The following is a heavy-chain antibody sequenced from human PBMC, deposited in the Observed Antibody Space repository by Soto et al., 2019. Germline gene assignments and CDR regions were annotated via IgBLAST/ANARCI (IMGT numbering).Heavy chain of an antibody. J-gene: IGHJ3*02. CDR3: ARTYYYGSGSDAFDI. CDR2: IFSNDEK. D-gene: IGHD3-10*01. CDR1: GFSLSNARMG. Sequence: QVTLKESGPVLVNPTEPLTLTCTVSGFSLSNARMGVSWIRQPPGKALEWLAHIFSNDEKSYSTSLKSRLTISKDTSKSHVVLTMTNMDPVDTATYYCARTYYYGSGSDAFDIWGQGTMVTVSS. V-gene: IGHV2-26*01.